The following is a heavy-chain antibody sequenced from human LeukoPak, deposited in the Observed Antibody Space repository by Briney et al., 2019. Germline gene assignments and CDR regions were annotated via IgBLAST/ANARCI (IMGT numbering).Heavy chain of an antibody. D-gene: IGHD7-27*01. J-gene: IGHJ4*01. V-gene: IGHV3-30*03. CDR2: ISHDGSDD. Sequence: TGGSPRLSCVASGLSFSTYGMHWVRQFPGKGLEWVALISHDGSDDYYGDSVKGRFTISRDNSQNTLYLQMNSLGPEDTALYYCVAPSTVPSNWETLEYWGHGTLVTVSS. CDR3: VAPSTVPSNWETLEY. CDR1: GLSFSTYG.